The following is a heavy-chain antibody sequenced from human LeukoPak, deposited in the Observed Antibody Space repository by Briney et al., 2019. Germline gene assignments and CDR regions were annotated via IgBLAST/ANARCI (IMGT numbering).Heavy chain of an antibody. CDR2: VYSSGST. CDR3: ARFYRGSVDY. D-gene: IGHD3-16*01. Sequence: PGGSLRLSCAASGFTVSNNYMSWVRQAPGKGLEWVSVVYSSGSTYYADSVKGRFTISRDNSKNMLYLQMNSLRAEDTAVYYCARFYRGSVDYWGQGTLVTVSS. CDR1: GFTVSNNY. V-gene: IGHV3-53*01. J-gene: IGHJ4*02.